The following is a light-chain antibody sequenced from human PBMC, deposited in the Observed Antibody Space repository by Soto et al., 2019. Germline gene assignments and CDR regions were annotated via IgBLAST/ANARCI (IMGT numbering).Light chain of an antibody. Sequence: DIQMAQSPSSLSASVGDRVTVTCRSSQSISSYLNWYQQKPGKAPKLLIYAASSLQSGVPSRFSGSGSGTEFTLTISSLQPEDFATYYCQQYNNWPLITFGQGTRLEIK. CDR3: QQYNNWPLIT. J-gene: IGKJ5*01. CDR2: AAS. CDR1: QSISSY. V-gene: IGKV1-39*01.